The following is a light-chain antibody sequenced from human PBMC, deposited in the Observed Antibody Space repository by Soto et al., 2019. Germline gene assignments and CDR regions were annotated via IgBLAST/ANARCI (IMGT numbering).Light chain of an antibody. Sequence: DIVMTQSPDSLAVSLGERATINCKSSQSVLYSSNNKNYLAWYQQKPGQPPKLLIYWASTRESGVPDRFSGSGYETDFPLTISSLQAEDVAAYYCQQYYTTPYTFGQGTKVEIK. CDR3: QQYYTTPYT. CDR2: WAS. J-gene: IGKJ2*01. CDR1: QSVLYSSNNKNY. V-gene: IGKV4-1*01.